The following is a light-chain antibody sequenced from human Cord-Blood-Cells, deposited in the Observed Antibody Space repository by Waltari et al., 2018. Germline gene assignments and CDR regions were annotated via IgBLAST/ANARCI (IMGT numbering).Light chain of an antibody. CDR2: YKSDSAN. CDR3: MIWHSSASM. CDR1: SGINVGTYR. J-gene: IGLJ3*02. V-gene: IGLV5-45*01. Sequence: QAVLTQPASLSASPGASASLTCTLRSGINVGTYRIYWYKHKPGSPPQNVLRYKSDSANQQGSGVPSRFSGSKDASANAGILLISGLQSEDEADYCCMIWHSSASMFGGGTKLTVL.